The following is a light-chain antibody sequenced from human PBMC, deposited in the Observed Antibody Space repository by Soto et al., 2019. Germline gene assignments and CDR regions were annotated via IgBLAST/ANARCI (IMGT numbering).Light chain of an antibody. CDR2: DAS. J-gene: IGKJ2*01. V-gene: IGKV3-11*01. CDR3: QQRSNWPPMYT. Sequence: EIVLTQSPATLSLSPGERATLSCRASQSVSSYLAWYQQKPGQAPRLLIYDASNRATGIPARFSGSGSGPDFNLAISSLEPEDFAVYYCQQRSNWPPMYTVGQGNKLEIK. CDR1: QSVSSY.